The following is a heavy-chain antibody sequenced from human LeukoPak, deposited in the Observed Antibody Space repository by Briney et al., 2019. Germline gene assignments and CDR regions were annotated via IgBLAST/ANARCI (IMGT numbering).Heavy chain of an antibody. V-gene: IGHV1-8*03. CDR3: AREGLDY. Sequence: ASVKVSCKASGYTFTSYYMHWVRQAPGQGLEWMGYMNPNSGNSAYAQKFQGRVTITTDASISTAYMELSGLRSEDTALYYCAREGLDYWGQGTLVTVSS. J-gene: IGHJ4*02. CDR1: GYTFTSYY. CDR2: MNPNSGNS.